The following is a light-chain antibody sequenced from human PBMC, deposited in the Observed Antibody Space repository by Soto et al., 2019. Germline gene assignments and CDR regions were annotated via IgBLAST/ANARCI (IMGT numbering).Light chain of an antibody. CDR1: QGIRDA. CDR2: AAS. CDR3: LQHNSYPQT. J-gene: IGKJ1*01. Sequence: DIQMTQSPSSLSASVGDRVTITCRASQGIRDALGWYQQKPGKAHKRLIYAASSLQSGVPSRVRGSGSGTECTLAISRLQPEELATDYCLQHNSYPQTFGQGTKVEIK. V-gene: IGKV1-17*01.